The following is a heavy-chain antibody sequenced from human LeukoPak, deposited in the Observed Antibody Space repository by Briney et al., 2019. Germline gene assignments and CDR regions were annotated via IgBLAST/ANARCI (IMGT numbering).Heavy chain of an antibody. J-gene: IGHJ5*02. CDR3: AAETYTDSCCWFDP. Sequence: SVDVSCKTSVFTFIKSSIQWVRQARAQRLEWIGWIVVASGATSYAHYLQEPLTITRDMSTGTAYLELSGLRSEDTGIYYCAAETYTDSCCWFDPWGQGTLVTVSS. CDR2: IVVASGAT. V-gene: IGHV1-58*02. CDR1: VFTFIKSS. D-gene: IGHD3-16*01.